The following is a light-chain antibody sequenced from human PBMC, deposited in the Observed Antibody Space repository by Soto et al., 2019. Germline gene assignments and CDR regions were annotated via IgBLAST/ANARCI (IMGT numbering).Light chain of an antibody. V-gene: IGKV1-39*01. CDR3: QQSYSTLRWT. CDR1: QSIGSF. J-gene: IGKJ1*01. Sequence: DIQMTQSPSSLSASVGDRVTITCRASQSIGSFLNWYQQKRGKAPKVLISAAARLQSGVPSRFTGSGSGAEFTLTISSLRLEDFATYDCQQSYSTLRWTFGQGTKVAIK. CDR2: AAA.